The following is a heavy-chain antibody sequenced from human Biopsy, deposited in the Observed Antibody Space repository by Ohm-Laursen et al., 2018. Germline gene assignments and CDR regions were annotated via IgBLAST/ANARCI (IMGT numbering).Heavy chain of an antibody. CDR2: IYNTGST. CDR1: GGFISTYY. Sequence: TLSLTCTVSGGFISTYYWYWIRLPAGKALEWIGRIYNTGSTNYNPSLQSRVTMSVDTSKNQFSLKMSSVTAADTAVYYCARDLPYYENSGYGAFDMWGQGTMVTVSS. CDR3: ARDLPYYENSGYGAFDM. J-gene: IGHJ3*02. D-gene: IGHD3-22*01. V-gene: IGHV4-4*07.